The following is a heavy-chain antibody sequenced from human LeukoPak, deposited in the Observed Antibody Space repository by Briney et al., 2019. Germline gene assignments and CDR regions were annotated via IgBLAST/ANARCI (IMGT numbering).Heavy chain of an antibody. V-gene: IGHV3-23*01. J-gene: IGHJ4*02. CDR3: AKEPAQGIGWSYHYFDY. D-gene: IGHD3-16*02. Sequence: PGGSLRLSCAASGFTFSSYAMSWVRQAPGKGLEWVSAISGSGGSTYYADSVKGRFTISRDNSKNTLYLQMNSLRAEDTAVYYCAKEPAQGIGWSYHYFDYWGQGTLVTVSS. CDR2: ISGSGGST. CDR1: GFTFSSYA.